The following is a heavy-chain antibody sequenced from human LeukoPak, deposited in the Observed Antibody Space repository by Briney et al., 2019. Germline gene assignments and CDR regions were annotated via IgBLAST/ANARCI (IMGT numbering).Heavy chain of an antibody. CDR2: ISSSSSSV. V-gene: IGHV3-48*04. J-gene: IGHJ6*02. CDR1: GFTFSSYS. CDR3: VRDRGSDWPLYYGLDV. Sequence: PGGSLRLSCAASGFTFSSYSMNWVRQAPGRGLEWISYISSSSSSVYYADSVKGRFTISRDNAKNSLHLQMICLRAEDTAVYYCVRDRGSDWPLYYGLDVWGQGTTVTVSS. D-gene: IGHD3-9*01.